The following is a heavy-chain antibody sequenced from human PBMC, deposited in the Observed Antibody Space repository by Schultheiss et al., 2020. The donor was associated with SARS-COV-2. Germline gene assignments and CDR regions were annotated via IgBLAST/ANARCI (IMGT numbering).Heavy chain of an antibody. V-gene: IGHV5-51*01. CDR3: ARGRYSSSWYGVRDWFDP. D-gene: IGHD6-13*01. Sequence: GGSLRLSCKGSGYDFTRHWIGWVRQMPGKGLEWMGIIYPGDSDTRYSPSFEDQVIISADKSISTAYLQWSSLKSSDTAMYYCARGRYSSSWYGVRDWFDPWGQGTLVTVSS. CDR2: IYPGDSDT. J-gene: IGHJ5*02. CDR1: GYDFTRHW.